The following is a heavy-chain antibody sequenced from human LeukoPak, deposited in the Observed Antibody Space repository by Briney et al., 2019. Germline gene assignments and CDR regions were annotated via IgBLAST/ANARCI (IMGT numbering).Heavy chain of an antibody. J-gene: IGHJ5*02. D-gene: IGHD5-18*01. CDR3: ARCLSGYSHRTGFDP. V-gene: IGHV4-61*02. CDR1: GGSISSGSYY. Sequence: ASETLSLTCTVSGGSISSGSYYWSWIRQPAGKGLEWIGRIYTSGSTNYNPSLKSRVTISVDTSKNQFSLKLSSVTAADTAVYYCARCLSGYSHRTGFDPWGQGTLVTVSS. CDR2: IYTSGST.